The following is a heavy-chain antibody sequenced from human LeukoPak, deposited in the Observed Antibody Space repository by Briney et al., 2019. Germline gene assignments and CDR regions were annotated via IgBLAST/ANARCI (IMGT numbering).Heavy chain of an antibody. D-gene: IGHD1-26*01. CDR2: IRSKANSYAT. J-gene: IGHJ4*02. V-gene: IGHV3-73*01. CDR1: GFTFSGSA. Sequence: GGSLRLSCAASGFTFSGSAMHWVRQASGKGLEWVGRIRSKANSYATAYAASVKGRFTISRDNSKNTLYLQMNSLRAEDTAVYYCARDLPYSGSYQSGGFDYWGQGTLVTVSS. CDR3: ARDLPYSGSYQSGGFDY.